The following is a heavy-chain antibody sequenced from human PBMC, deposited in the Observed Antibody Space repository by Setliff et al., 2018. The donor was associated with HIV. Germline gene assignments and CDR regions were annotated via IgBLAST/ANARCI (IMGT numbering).Heavy chain of an antibody. CDR3: ARSELDV. CDR2: IYYSGST. J-gene: IGHJ6*04. Sequence: SETLSLTYTVSGGSIKNSFWSWIRQPPGKGLEWIGSIYYSGSTYYSPSLRSRLTISVDTSKNHFSLRLSSVTAADTAVYYCARSELDVWGKGTTVTVSS. D-gene: IGHD1-1*01. CDR1: GGSIKNSF. V-gene: IGHV4-59*05.